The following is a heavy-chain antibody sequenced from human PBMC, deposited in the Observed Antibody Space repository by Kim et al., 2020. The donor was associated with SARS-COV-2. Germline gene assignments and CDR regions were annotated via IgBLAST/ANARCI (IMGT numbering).Heavy chain of an antibody. CDR3: AKVEGDIVATIWGSYYYGMDV. CDR2: ISGSGGST. J-gene: IGHJ6*02. V-gene: IGHV3-23*01. D-gene: IGHD5-12*01. CDR1: GFTFSSYA. Sequence: GGSLRLSCAASGFTFSSYAMSWVRQAPGKGLEWVSAISGSGGSTYYADSVKGRFTISRDNSKNTLYLQMNSLRAEDTAVYYCAKVEGDIVATIWGSYYYGMDVWGQGTTVTVSS.